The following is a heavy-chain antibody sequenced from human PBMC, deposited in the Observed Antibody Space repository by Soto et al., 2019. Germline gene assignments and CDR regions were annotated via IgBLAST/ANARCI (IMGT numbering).Heavy chain of an antibody. J-gene: IGHJ6*02. CDR2: IYYSGSS. CDR1: GGSISNADYY. V-gene: IGHV4-30-4*01. D-gene: IGHD5-12*01. CDR3: ARAIVVTVGGMDV. Sequence: QVQLQESGPGLVKPSQTLSLTCTVSGGSISNADYYWGWVRQPPGQGLEWIEYIYYSGSSFFNPSLKSRVTMSKDTSKNQFSLRLTSVTAADTAVYYCARAIVVTVGGMDVWGRGTTVTVSS.